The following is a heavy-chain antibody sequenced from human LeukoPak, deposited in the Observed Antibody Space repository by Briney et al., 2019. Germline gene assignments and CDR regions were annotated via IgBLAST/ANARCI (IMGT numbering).Heavy chain of an antibody. CDR2: IDPSGGST. CDR1: GYTFTSYY. D-gene: IGHD1-26*01. V-gene: IGHV1-46*01. CDR3: ARHRSYDFDY. Sequence: ASVKVSCKASGYTFTSYYIHWVRQAPGQGLEWMGVIDPSGGSTSYAQKFQGRVTITRDTSASTAYMELSSLRSEDTAVYYCARHRSYDFDYWGQGTLVTVSS. J-gene: IGHJ4*02.